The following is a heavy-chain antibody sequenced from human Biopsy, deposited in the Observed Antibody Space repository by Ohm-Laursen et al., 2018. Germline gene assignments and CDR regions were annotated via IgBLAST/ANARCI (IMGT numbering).Heavy chain of an antibody. Sequence: SDTLSLTCSVSGGSIISYYWTWIRQPPGKGLEWIGHVYSGGITHYNPSLKSRVTTSKDTSKNQFSLQVNSVTAADTAVYYCARTPRDSFWSGSYKRGLWFDPWGQGTLVIVSS. CDR3: ARTPRDSFWSGSYKRGLWFDP. CDR1: GGSIISYY. CDR2: VYSGGIT. D-gene: IGHD3-3*01. V-gene: IGHV4-59*07. J-gene: IGHJ5*02.